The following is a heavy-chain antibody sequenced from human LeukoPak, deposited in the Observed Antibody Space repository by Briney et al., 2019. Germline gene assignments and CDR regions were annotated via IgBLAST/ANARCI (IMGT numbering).Heavy chain of an antibody. CDR2: ISYDGSNK. Sequence: GGSLRLSCAASGFTFSNYAMHWVRQAPGKGLEWVAVISYDGSNKYYPDSVKGRFTISRDNSKNTMYLQMNSLRAEDTAVYYCARDLSGSYDLGFDYWGQGTLVTVSS. CDR3: ARDLSGSYDLGFDY. CDR1: GFTFSNYA. J-gene: IGHJ4*02. V-gene: IGHV3-30-3*01. D-gene: IGHD1-26*01.